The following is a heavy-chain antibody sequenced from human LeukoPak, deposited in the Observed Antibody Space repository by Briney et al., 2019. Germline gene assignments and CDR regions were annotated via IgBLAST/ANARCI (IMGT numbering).Heavy chain of an antibody. D-gene: IGHD2-2*01. CDR3: ARGVVPAAI. CDR1: GGSVGSGTYY. CDR2: IKQDGSEK. Sequence: ETLSLTCTVSGGSVGSGTYYWSWIRQAPGKGLEWVANIKQDGSEKYYVDSVKGRFTISRDSAKNSLYLQMNSLRAEDTAVYYCARGVVPAAIWGQGTLVTVSS. V-gene: IGHV3-7*01. J-gene: IGHJ4*02.